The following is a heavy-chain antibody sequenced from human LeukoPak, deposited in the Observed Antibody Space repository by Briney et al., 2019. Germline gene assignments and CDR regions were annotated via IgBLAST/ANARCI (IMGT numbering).Heavy chain of an antibody. D-gene: IGHD3-22*01. CDR2: IYYSGST. V-gene: IGHV4-59*01. CDR3: ARSNDNSGYYFRY. J-gene: IGHJ4*02. CDR1: GGSISSYY. Sequence: SETLSLTCTVSGGSISSYYWSWIRQPPGKGLEYIGYIYYSGSTNYNPSLKSRVTILVDTSKNQFSLKLSSVTAADTAVYYCARSNDNSGYYFRYWGQGTPVTVSS.